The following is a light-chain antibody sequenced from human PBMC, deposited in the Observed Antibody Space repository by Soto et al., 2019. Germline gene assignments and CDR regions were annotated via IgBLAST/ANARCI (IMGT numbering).Light chain of an antibody. CDR2: GNS. J-gene: IGLJ1*01. CDR3: QSYDSSLSAFYV. V-gene: IGLV1-40*01. Sequence: QSALTQPPSVSGAPGQRVTISCTGSSSNIGAGYDVYWYQQLPGTAPKLLIYGNSNRPSGVPDRFSGSKSGTSASLAITGLQAEDEADYYCQSYDSSLSAFYVFGTGTKVTVL. CDR1: SSNIGAGYD.